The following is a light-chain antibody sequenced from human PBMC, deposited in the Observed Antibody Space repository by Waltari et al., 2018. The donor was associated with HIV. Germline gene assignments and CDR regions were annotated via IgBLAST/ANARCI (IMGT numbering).Light chain of an antibody. J-gene: IGLJ3*02. CDR3: ASWDDSVTGSNWV. Sequence: QSVLTQPPSASGTPGQRVVISCSGRNPHIGRNTVHWYQHLPGTAPKLLIYDDHMRPSGVPDRFSGARSGTSASLAIGGLHSEDEDHYFCASWDDSVTGSNWVFGGGTRLTVL. V-gene: IGLV1-44*01. CDR2: DDH. CDR1: NPHIGRNT.